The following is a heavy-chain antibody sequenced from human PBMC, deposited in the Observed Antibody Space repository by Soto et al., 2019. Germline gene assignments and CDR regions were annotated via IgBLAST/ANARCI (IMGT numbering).Heavy chain of an antibody. CDR2: ISGHNGNT. CDR1: GYSLTNYG. CDR3: ARDYYGSWSPRSPFFY. J-gene: IGHJ4*02. Sequence: QVHLVQSGAEVKRPGASVTVSCKASGYSLTNYGISWVRQAPGHGLEWMGWISGHNGNTNYAQKLQGRVTMTTDTSTSTAYMELRSLRSDDTAVYYCARDYYGSWSPRSPFFYWGQGTLVTVSS. D-gene: IGHD3-10*01. V-gene: IGHV1-18*01.